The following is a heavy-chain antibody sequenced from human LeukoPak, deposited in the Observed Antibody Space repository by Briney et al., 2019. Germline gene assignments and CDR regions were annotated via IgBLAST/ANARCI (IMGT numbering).Heavy chain of an antibody. D-gene: IGHD3-22*01. V-gene: IGHV1-58*02. CDR2: IVVGSGNT. CDR1: GFTFTSSA. J-gene: IGHJ5*02. CDR3: AALLGYYYGSSGLPIDP. Sequence: SVKVSCKASGFTFTSSAMQWVRQARGQRLEWIGWIVVGSGNTNYAQKFQERVTITRDMSTSTAYMELSSLRSEDTAVYYCAALLGYYYGSSGLPIDPWGQGTLVTVSS.